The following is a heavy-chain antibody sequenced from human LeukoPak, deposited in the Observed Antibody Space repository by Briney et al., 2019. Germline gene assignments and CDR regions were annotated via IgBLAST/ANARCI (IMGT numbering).Heavy chain of an antibody. CDR2: ISYDGSNK. J-gene: IGHJ4*02. D-gene: IGHD3-16*01. CDR1: GFTFSSYA. Sequence: PGRSLRLSCAASGFTFSSYAMHWVRQAPGKGLEWVAVISYDGSNKYYADSVKGRFTISRDNSKNTLYLQMNSLRAEDTAVYYCARSIQWGSYSFDYWGQGTLVTVSS. V-gene: IGHV3-30-3*01. CDR3: ARSIQWGSYSFDY.